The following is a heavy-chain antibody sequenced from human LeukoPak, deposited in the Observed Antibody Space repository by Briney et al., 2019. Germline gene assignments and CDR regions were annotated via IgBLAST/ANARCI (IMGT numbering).Heavy chain of an antibody. Sequence: PGGSLRLSCAASGFTFSSYWMSWVRQAPGKGLEWVANIKQDGSEKYYVDSVKGRFTISRDNAKNSLYLQMNSLRAEDTAVYYCARDSELVDTAMVTYFDYWGQGTLVTVSS. D-gene: IGHD5-18*01. CDR1: GFTFSSYW. CDR3: ARDSELVDTAMVTYFDY. V-gene: IGHV3-7*01. J-gene: IGHJ4*02. CDR2: IKQDGSEK.